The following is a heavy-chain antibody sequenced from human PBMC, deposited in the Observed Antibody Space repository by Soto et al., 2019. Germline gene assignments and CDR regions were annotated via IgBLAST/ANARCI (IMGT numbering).Heavy chain of an antibody. V-gene: IGHV4-30-4*01. J-gene: IGHJ6*02. CDR1: GGSIVSGDYC. D-gene: IGHD6-13*01. CDR2: IYYSGST. Sequence: SETLSLTCTVSGGSIVSGDYCCVWIRQPPWSGLEWIGYIYYSGSTYYNPSLKSRVTISVDTSKNQFSLKLSSVTAADTAVYYCARDRRSSPAYYYYGMDVWGQGTTVTVSS. CDR3: ARDRRSSPAYYYYGMDV.